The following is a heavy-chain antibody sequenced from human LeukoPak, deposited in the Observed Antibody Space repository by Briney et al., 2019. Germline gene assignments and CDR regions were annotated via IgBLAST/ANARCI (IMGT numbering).Heavy chain of an antibody. CDR1: GFNFRNYW. V-gene: IGHV3-7*01. D-gene: IGHD1-1*01. CDR3: ARDTGGGFDP. CDR2: IKDDGRDK. Sequence: GGSLRLSCAASGFNFRNYWISWVRQAPGKGLEWVANIKDDGRDKYYVDSVKGRFTISRDNARNSLSLQMNSLRVEGTAVYYCARDTGGGFDPWGQGTLVTVSS. J-gene: IGHJ5*02.